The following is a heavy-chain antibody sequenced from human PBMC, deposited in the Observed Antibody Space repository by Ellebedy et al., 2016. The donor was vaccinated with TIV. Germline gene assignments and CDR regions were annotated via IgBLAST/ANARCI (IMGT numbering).Heavy chain of an antibody. Sequence: MPSETLSLTCTVSGGSISSYYWNWVRQPAGKGLEWIGRIYTSGYTNYNPSLRSRVTLSFDTSKDQFSLKLSSVTAAETAVYYCARGDRRASMVIFDNWGQGTLVTVSS. V-gene: IGHV4-4*07. D-gene: IGHD4/OR15-4a*01. CDR3: ARGDRRASMVIFDN. J-gene: IGHJ4*02. CDR1: GGSISSYY. CDR2: IYTSGYT.